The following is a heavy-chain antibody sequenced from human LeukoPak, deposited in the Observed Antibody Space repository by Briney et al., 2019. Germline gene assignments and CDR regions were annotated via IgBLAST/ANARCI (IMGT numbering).Heavy chain of an antibody. CDR3: ARVIAVAGSPFDY. CDR1: GGSFSGYY. CDR2: INHSGST. Sequence: SETLSLTCAVYGGSFSGYYWSWIRQPPGKGLEWIGEINHSGSTNYNPSLKSRVTISVDTSKNQFSLKLSPVTAADTAVYYCARVIAVAGSPFDYWGQGTLVTVSS. V-gene: IGHV4-34*01. J-gene: IGHJ4*02. D-gene: IGHD6-19*01.